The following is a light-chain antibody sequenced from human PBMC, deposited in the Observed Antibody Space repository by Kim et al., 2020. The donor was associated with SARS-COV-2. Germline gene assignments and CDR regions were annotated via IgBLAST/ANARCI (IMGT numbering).Light chain of an antibody. Sequence: GQRVTISCSGSSSNIGSNYVYWYQQLPGTDPKLLIYNNNQRPSGVPDRFSGAKSGTSASLAISGLRSEDEADYYCAAWDDSLSGRVFGGGTQLTVL. CDR2: NNN. CDR1: SSNIGSNY. CDR3: AAWDDSLSGRV. V-gene: IGLV1-47*02. J-gene: IGLJ3*02.